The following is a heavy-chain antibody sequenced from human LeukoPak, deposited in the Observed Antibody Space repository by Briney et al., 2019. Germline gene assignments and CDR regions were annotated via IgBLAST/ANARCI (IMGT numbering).Heavy chain of an antibody. V-gene: IGHV3-23*01. D-gene: IGHD2-2*01. CDR2: INRGGGST. CDR1: GFTFSSYA. J-gene: IGHJ4*02. Sequence: GGSLRLSCAASGFTFSSYAMSWVRQAPGKGLEWVSTINRGGGSTYYADSVKGRFTISRDNSKDTLYLQMNSLRAEDTAIYYCAKADEDIVVVPAVTLVTAGIDHWGQGTLVTVSS. CDR3: AKADEDIVVVPAVTLVTAGIDH.